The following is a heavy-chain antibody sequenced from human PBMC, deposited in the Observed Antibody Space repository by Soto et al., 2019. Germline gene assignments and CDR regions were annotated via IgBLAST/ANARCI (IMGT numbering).Heavy chain of an antibody. D-gene: IGHD6-6*01. J-gene: IGHJ6*03. CDR2: INAGNGNT. V-gene: IGHV1-3*01. Sequence: AASVKVSCKASGYTFTSYAMHWVRQAPGQRLEWMGWINAGNGNTKYSQKFQGRVTITRDTSASTAYMELSSLRSEDTAVYYCARDGATGAARVGSYYYYYMDVWGKGTTVTVSS. CDR3: ARDGATGAARVGSYYYYYMDV. CDR1: GYTFTSYA.